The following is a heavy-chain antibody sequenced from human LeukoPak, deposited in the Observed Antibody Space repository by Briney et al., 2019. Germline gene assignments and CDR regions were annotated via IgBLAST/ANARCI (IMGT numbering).Heavy chain of an antibody. D-gene: IGHD2-8*01. CDR1: GYTFTGYG. CDR2: ISAYNGNT. Sequence: ASVKVSCKASGYTFTGYGISWVRQAPGQGLEWMGWISAYNGNTNYAQKLQGRVAMTTDTSTSTAYMELRSLRSDDTDLDYSARQILYIPNWFDPWGQGTLVTVSS. V-gene: IGHV1-18*01. J-gene: IGHJ5*02. CDR3: ARQILYIPNWFDP.